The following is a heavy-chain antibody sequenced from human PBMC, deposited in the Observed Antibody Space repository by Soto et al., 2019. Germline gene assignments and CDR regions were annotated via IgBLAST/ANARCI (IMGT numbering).Heavy chain of an antibody. CDR2: ISGSGDST. V-gene: IGHV3-23*01. CDR1: GFTFNIYA. J-gene: IGHJ4*02. Sequence: PGGSLRLSCAASGFTFNIYAMSWVRQAPGKGLEWVSAISGSGDSTYYADSVKGRFTISRDNSKNTLYLQMNSLRAEDTAVHYCAKVGLYSSGWYGVYWFDFWGQGTQVTVSS. CDR3: AKVGLYSSGWYGVYWFDF. D-gene: IGHD6-19*01.